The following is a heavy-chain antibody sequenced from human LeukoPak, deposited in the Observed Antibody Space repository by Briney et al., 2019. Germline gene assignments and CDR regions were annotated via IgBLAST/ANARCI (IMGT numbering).Heavy chain of an antibody. V-gene: IGHV4-34*01. D-gene: IGHD6-13*01. CDR1: GGSFSGYY. CDR2: INHSGST. J-gene: IGHJ4*02. CDR3: ARSGGIAAAGYFDY. Sequence: SETLSLTCAVYGGSFSGYYWSWIRQPPGKGLEWIGEINHSGSTNYNPSLKSRVTISIDTSKNQFSLKLSSVTAADTAVYYCARSGGIAAAGYFDYWGREPWSPSPQ.